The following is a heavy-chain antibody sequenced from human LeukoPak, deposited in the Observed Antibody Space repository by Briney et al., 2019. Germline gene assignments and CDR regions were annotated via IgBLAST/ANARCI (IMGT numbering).Heavy chain of an antibody. Sequence: ASVKVSCKASGYTFTAYYMHWVRQAPGQGLEWMGWINPNSGATNYAQKFEGRVTMTRDTSISTAYMELSSLRSEDTAVYYCARHQSGLTGDDAFDIWGQGTMVTVSS. CDR1: GYTFTAYY. CDR2: INPNSGAT. CDR3: ARHQSGLTGDDAFDI. D-gene: IGHD7-27*01. V-gene: IGHV1-2*02. J-gene: IGHJ3*02.